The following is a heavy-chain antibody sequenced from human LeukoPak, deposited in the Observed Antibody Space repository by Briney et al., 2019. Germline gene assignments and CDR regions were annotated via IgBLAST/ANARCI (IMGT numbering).Heavy chain of an antibody. CDR1: GFTFSAFW. CDR3: APSGAYSNFDH. CDR2: IKQDGSET. V-gene: IGHV3-7*01. D-gene: IGHD4-11*01. J-gene: IGHJ4*02. Sequence: PGGSLRLSCAASGFTFSAFWMSWVRQAPGKGLEWVANIKQDGSETHYVDSVRGRFTISRDNAKNSLYLQMNSLRAEDTAVYYCAPSGAYSNFDHWGQGTLVTV.